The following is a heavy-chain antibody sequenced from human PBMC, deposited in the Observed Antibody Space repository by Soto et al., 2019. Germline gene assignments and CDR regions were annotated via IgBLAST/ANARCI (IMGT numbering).Heavy chain of an antibody. Sequence: ASVKVSCKASGGTFSSYAIIWVRQAPGQGLEWMGGIIPIFGTAKYSQKFQGRVTITRDTSASTAYMELSSLRSEDTAVYYCARDGYLDGFDYWGQGTLVTVSS. CDR2: IIPIFGTA. CDR3: ARDGYLDGFDY. D-gene: IGHD3-22*01. V-gene: IGHV1-69*05. J-gene: IGHJ4*02. CDR1: GGTFSSYA.